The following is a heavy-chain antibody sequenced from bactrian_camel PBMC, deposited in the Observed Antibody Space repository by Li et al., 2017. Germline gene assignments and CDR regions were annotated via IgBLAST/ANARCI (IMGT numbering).Heavy chain of an antibody. V-gene: IGHV3S61*01. D-gene: IGHD1*01. Sequence: HVQLVESGGGSAQTGGSLTLSCVVSGDHRMVAWFRQVPGKEREEVASIYTGDSRSYYTEDVKGRFTISQDNTKDMVSLQMDVLKPEDTAMYYCAARSVGWCPLFEHWLGKRAYTPGGYFANWARGPRSPSP. CDR1: GDHRM. J-gene: IGHJ4*01. CDR2: IYTGDSRS.